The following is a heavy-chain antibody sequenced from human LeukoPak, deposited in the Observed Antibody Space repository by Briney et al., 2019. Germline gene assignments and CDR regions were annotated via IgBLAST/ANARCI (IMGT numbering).Heavy chain of an antibody. V-gene: IGHV4-59*01. CDR1: GGSISNYY. J-gene: IGHJ5*02. CDR2: IHHSGST. CDR3: ARGGRYSEGFDP. Sequence: SETLSLTCTVSGGSISNYYWSWIRQPPGKGLEWIAYIHHSGSTGPNPSLKSRVTISVDTSKNQVSLRLSSVTAADTAVYYCARGGRYSEGFDPWGQGTLVTVSS. D-gene: IGHD5-12*01.